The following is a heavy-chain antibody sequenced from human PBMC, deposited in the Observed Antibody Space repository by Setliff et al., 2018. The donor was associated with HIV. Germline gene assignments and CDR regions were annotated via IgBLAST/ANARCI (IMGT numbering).Heavy chain of an antibody. D-gene: IGHD5-12*01. CDR2: ISAYNGNT. Sequence: ASVKVSCKASGYTFTSYGISWVRQAPGQGLEWMGWISAYNGNTNYAQKLQGRVTMTTDTSTSTAYMELSSLRSEDTAVYYCARGRDSGYDPDGMDVWGQGTTVTVSS. V-gene: IGHV1-18*01. CDR1: GYTFTSYG. J-gene: IGHJ6*02. CDR3: ARGRDSGYDPDGMDV.